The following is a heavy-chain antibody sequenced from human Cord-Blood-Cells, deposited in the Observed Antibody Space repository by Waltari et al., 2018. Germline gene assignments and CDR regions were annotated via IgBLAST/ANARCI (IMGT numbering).Heavy chain of an antibody. J-gene: IGHJ4*02. Sequence: VQLVQSGAEVKKPGASAQASCKASGYTFTTYTMHWVRQPPGQRPGLMRWINAGNGNTKYSQKFRGRLTITRDTSASTAYMELSSLRSEDTAVYYCARDGSSSWYYFDYWGQGTLVTVSS. CDR1: GYTFTTYT. D-gene: IGHD6-13*01. CDR2: INAGNGNT. V-gene: IGHV1-3*01. CDR3: ARDGSSSWYYFDY.